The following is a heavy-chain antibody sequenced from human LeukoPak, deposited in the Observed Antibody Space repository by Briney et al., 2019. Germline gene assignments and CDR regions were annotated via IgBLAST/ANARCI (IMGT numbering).Heavy chain of an antibody. CDR2: ISYDGSTK. V-gene: IGHV3-30-3*01. D-gene: IGHD1-26*01. CDR1: GFTFSSYA. CDR3: AREWELVY. Sequence: GGSLRLSCAASGFTFSSYAMHWVRQAPGKGLEWVAVISYDGSTKYYANSVKGRFTISRDNSKNMLHLQMNSVRAEDTAVYYCAREWELVYWGQGTLVTVSS. J-gene: IGHJ4*02.